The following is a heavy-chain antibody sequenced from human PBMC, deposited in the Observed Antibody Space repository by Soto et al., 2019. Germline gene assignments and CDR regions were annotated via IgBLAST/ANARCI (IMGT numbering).Heavy chain of an antibody. CDR1: GGTFSSYA. J-gene: IGHJ6*02. CDR3: ARDGPTVTRLNVYYGMDA. V-gene: IGHV1-69*06. CDR2: IIPIFGTA. Sequence: QGQLVQSGAEVKKPGSSVKVSCKASGGTFSSYAISWVRQAPGQGLEWMGGIIPIFGTANYAQKFQGRVTITADKSTSTAYMELSSLRSEDTAVYYCARDGPTVTRLNVYYGMDAWGQGTTVTVSS. D-gene: IGHD4-17*01.